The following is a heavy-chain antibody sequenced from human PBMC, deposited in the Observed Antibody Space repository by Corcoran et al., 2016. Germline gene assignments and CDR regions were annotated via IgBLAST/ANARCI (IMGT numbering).Heavy chain of an antibody. CDR3: ARDSYYYDSSGHDRGEIAEYFQH. J-gene: IGHJ1*01. D-gene: IGHD3-22*01. Sequence: EVQLVESGGGLVQPGGSLRLSCAASGFTFSSYSMNWVRQAPGKGLEWVSYISSSSSTIYYADSVKGRFTISRDNAQNSLYLQMNRLRDEDTCVDYCARDSYYYDSSGHDRGEIAEYFQHWGQGTMVTVSS. V-gene: IGHV3-48*02. CDR2: ISSSSSTI. CDR1: GFTFSSYS.